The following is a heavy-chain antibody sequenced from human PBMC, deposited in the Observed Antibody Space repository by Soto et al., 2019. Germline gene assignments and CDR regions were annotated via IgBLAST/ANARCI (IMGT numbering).Heavy chain of an antibody. D-gene: IGHD6-19*01. Sequence: GGSLRLSCAASGFTCISYAMSWVRQAPGKGLEWVSTISGSGGSTYYADSLKGRFTISRDNSKNTLFLQMSSQRAEDTAVYYCAKEAVSGWYYFDYWGPGTLVTAPQ. CDR1: GFTCISYA. V-gene: IGHV3-23*01. J-gene: IGHJ4*02. CDR3: AKEAVSGWYYFDY. CDR2: ISGSGGST.